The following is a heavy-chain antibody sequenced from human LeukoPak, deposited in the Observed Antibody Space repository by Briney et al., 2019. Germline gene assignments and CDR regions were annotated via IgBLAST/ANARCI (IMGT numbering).Heavy chain of an antibody. Sequence: PGGSLRLSCAASGFTFSSYAMSWVRQAPGKGLEWVSALSGSGGSTYYADSVKGRFTISRDNSKNTLYLQMNSLRAEDTAVYYCAKFYYSSPTAPHFDYWGQGTLVTVSS. D-gene: IGHD4-11*01. CDR1: GFTFSSYA. V-gene: IGHV3-23*01. J-gene: IGHJ4*02. CDR2: LSGSGGST. CDR3: AKFYYSSPTAPHFDY.